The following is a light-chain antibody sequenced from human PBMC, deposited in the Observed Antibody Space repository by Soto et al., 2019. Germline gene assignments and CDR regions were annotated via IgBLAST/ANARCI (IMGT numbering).Light chain of an antibody. CDR2: EGT. J-gene: IGLJ1*01. CDR1: SSDVGSYDL. CDR3: CSYAGSRTYV. Sequence: QSALTQPASVSGPPGQSMVISGNGSSSDVGSYDLVSWYLQYPGKAPKVIIFEGTKRPSGVSDRFSGSKSGNTASLTISGLQTEDEADYYCCSYAGSRTYVFGPGTKLTVL. V-gene: IGLV2-23*01.